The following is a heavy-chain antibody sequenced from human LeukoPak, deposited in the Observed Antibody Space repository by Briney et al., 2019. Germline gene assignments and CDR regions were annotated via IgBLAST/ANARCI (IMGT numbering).Heavy chain of an antibody. CDR2: ISGSGGST. J-gene: IGHJ4*02. CDR3: AKPKPGGFLEWLSFDY. V-gene: IGHV3-23*01. Sequence: GGSLRLSCAASGFTVSSNYMNWVRQAPGKGLEWVSAISGSGGSTYYADSVKGRFTISRDNSKNTLYPQMNSLRAEGTAVYYCAKPKPGGFLEWLSFDYWGQGTLVTVSS. D-gene: IGHD3-3*01. CDR1: GFTVSSNY.